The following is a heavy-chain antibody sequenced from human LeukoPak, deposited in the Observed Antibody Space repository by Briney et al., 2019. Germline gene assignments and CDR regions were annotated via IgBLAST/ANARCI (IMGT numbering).Heavy chain of an antibody. D-gene: IGHD3-16*02. CDR2: VAGYNGNT. J-gene: IGHJ4*02. CDR1: GYTFTSHG. CDR3: ARDRPVMITFGGVIIAAN. V-gene: IGHV1-18*01. Sequence: ASVKVSCKTSGYTFTSHGINWLRQAPGQGLGWMGWVAGYNGNTEYARKFQGRVTMTTDRSTNTVYMELRSLRYDDTAVYYCARDRPVMITFGGVIIAANWGQGTLVSVSS.